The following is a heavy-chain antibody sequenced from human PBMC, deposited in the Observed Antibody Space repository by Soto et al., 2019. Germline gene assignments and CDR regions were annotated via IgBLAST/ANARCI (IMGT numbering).Heavy chain of an antibody. J-gene: IGHJ4*02. CDR2: IYYSGST. CDR3: ARGHSITIFGVVIGPFDY. Sequence: PSETLSLTCTVSGGSVSSGSYYWSWIRQPPGKGLEWIGYIYYSGSTNYNPSLKSRVTISVDTSKNQFSLKLSSVTAADTAVYYCARGHSITIFGVVIGPFDYWGQGTLVTV. D-gene: IGHD3-3*01. CDR1: GGSVSSGSYY. V-gene: IGHV4-61*01.